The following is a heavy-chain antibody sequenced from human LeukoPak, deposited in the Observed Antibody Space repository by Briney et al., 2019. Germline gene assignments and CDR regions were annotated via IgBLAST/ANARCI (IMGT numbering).Heavy chain of an antibody. Sequence: SETLSLTCTVSGGSVSSGSYYWSWIRQPPGKGLEWIGYIYSSGSTNYKPSLKSRVTISKDTSKNQFSLKLASVTAADTAVYYCARGSSISWSPYYFEYWGQGTLVTVSS. CDR2: IYSSGST. V-gene: IGHV4-61*01. J-gene: IGHJ4*02. D-gene: IGHD6-13*01. CDR1: GGSVSSGSYY. CDR3: ARGSSISWSPYYFEY.